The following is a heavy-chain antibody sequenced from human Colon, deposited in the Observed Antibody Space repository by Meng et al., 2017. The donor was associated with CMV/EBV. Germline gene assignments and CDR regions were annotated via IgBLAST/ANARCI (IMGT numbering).Heavy chain of an antibody. V-gene: IGHV1-2*02. D-gene: IGHD3/OR15-3a*01. CDR3: EKSMNDFWTGYYPLFDQ. CDR1: GYTFTDYH. CDR2: VNPRNGGI. Sequence: ASVKVSCKASGYTFTDYHMHWVRQAPGQGPEWMGWVNPRNGGIKYAQRFQDRVTMTRDTSTATAHMELRSLRSDDTAVYYCEKSMNDFWTGYYPLFDQWGQGTLVTVSS. J-gene: IGHJ4*02.